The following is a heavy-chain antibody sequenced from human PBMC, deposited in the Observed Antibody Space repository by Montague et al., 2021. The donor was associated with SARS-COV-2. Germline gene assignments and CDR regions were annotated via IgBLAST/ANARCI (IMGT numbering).Heavy chain of an antibody. Sequence: TLSLTCTVSGGSISSGGYYWSWIRQHPGKGLEWIGYIYYSGSTYYNPSLKSRVTISVDTSKNQFFLKLSSVTAADAAVYYCARATRSIVVLNWFDPWGQGTLVTVSS. D-gene: IGHD3-22*01. CDR3: ARATRSIVVLNWFDP. V-gene: IGHV4-31*03. CDR1: GGSISSGGYY. J-gene: IGHJ5*02. CDR2: IYYSGST.